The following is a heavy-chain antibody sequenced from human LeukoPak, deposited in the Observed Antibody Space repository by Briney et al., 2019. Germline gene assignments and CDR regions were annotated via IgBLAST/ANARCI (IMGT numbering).Heavy chain of an antibody. CDR1: GGSFSGYY. D-gene: IGHD2-2*02. CDR3: ARQGEYCSSTSCYIYYYYYGMDV. J-gene: IGHJ6*02. V-gene: IGHV4-34*01. Sequence: SETLSLTCAVYGGSFSGYYWSWIRQPPGKGLEWIGEINHSGSTNYNPSLKSRVTISVDTSKNQFSLKLSSVAAADTAVYYCARQGEYCSSTSCYIYYYYYGMDVWGQGTTVTVSS. CDR2: INHSGST.